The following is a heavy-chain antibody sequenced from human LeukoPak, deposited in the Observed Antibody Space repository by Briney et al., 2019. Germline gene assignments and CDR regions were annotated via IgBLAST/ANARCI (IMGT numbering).Heavy chain of an antibody. V-gene: IGHV4-30-2*01. Sequence: SETLSLTCAVSGGSISSGGYSWSRIRQPPGKGLEWIGYIYHSGSTYYNPSLKSRVTISVDRSKNQFSLKLSSVTAADTAVYYCATTGSGSFYYYGMDVWGKGTTVTVSS. CDR2: IYHSGST. D-gene: IGHD3-10*01. CDR1: GGSISSGGYS. CDR3: ATTGSGSFYYYGMDV. J-gene: IGHJ6*04.